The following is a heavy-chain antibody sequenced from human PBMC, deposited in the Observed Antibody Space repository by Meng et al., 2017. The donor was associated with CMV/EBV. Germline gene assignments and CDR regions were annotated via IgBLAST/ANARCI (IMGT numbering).Heavy chain of an antibody. CDR1: GYNFTSNG. CDR2: ISAYNGNT. V-gene: IGHV1-18*01. CDR3: AREGFDY. J-gene: IGHJ4*02. Sequence: QGDVVWFCSKGKNPGAAVKGSCESDGYNFTSNGIGWVRQIPGHGLDWWGWISAYNGNTNYAQELQGRVTMTTDRSTSKAYMELRSMRSDDTAGYYCAREGFDYWGQGTLVTVSS.